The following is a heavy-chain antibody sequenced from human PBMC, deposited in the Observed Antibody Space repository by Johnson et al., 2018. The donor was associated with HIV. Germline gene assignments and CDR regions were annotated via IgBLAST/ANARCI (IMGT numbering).Heavy chain of an antibody. J-gene: IGHJ3*02. CDR3: ARDHLSSRGAFDI. CDR2: ISWDGGST. V-gene: IGHV3-20*04. D-gene: IGHD6-13*01. Sequence: VQLVESGGGLVQPGGSLRLSCAASGFTFDDYAMHWVRQAPGKGLEWVSLISWDGGSTGYADSVKGRFTISRDNAKNSLYLQMNSLRAEDTALYYCARDHLSSRGAFDIWGQGTMVTVSS. CDR1: GFTFDDYA.